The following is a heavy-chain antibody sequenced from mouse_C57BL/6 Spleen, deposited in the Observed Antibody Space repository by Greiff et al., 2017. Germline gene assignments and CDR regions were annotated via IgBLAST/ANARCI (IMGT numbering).Heavy chain of an antibody. Sequence: QVQLQQPGAELVKPGASVKMSCKASGYTFPSYWITWVKQRPGQGLEWIGDIYPGSGSTNNNEKFKSKATLTVDTSSSTAYMQLSSLTSEDSAVYYCARNYYDYDNWYFYVWGTGTTVTVSS. CDR3: ARNYYDYDNWYFYV. J-gene: IGHJ1*03. V-gene: IGHV1-55*01. D-gene: IGHD2-4*01. CDR1: GYTFPSYW. CDR2: IYPGSGST.